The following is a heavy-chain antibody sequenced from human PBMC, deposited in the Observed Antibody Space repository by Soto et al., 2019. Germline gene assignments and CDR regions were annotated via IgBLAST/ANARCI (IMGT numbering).Heavy chain of an antibody. CDR1: GFTFSNAW. CDR2: IKSKTDGGTT. V-gene: IGHV3-15*07. Sequence: PGGSLRLSCAASGFTFSNAWMNWVRQAPGKGLEWVGRIKSKTDGGTTDYAAPVKGRFTISRDDSKNTLYLQMNSLKTEDTAVYYCTTDSVDYDFWSGYPYYFDYWGQGTLVTVSS. D-gene: IGHD3-3*01. J-gene: IGHJ4*02. CDR3: TTDSVDYDFWSGYPYYFDY.